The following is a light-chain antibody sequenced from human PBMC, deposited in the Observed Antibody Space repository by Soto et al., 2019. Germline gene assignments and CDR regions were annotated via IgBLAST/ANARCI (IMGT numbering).Light chain of an antibody. CDR2: DVS. V-gene: IGLV2-11*01. Sequence: QSALTQPRSVSGSPGQSVTISCTGTSSDVGSSNYVSWYQQHPGKVPKLIISDVSKRPSGVPERFSGSKSDNTASLTISGLQDEDEADYFCCSHAGSYVVFGGGTKVTVL. J-gene: IGLJ2*01. CDR1: SSDVGSSNY. CDR3: CSHAGSYVV.